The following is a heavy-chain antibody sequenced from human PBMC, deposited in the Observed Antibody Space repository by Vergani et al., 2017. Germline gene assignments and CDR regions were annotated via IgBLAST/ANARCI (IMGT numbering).Heavy chain of an antibody. J-gene: IGHJ3*02. CDR3: AKGQVHYDDSSGYYYDAFDI. Sequence: EVQLVESGGGLVKPGGSLRLSCVVSGFTFDDYAMHWVRQAPGKGLEWVSGISWNSGITGYADSVKGRFTISRDNPKNSLYLQMNSLRAEDTALYYCAKGQVHYDDSSGYYYDAFDIWGQGTMVTVSS. D-gene: IGHD3-22*01. CDR1: GFTFDDYA. V-gene: IGHV3-9*01. CDR2: ISWNSGIT.